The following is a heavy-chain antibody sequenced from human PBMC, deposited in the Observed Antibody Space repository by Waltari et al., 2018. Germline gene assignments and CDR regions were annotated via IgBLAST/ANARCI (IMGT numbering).Heavy chain of an antibody. J-gene: IGHJ4*02. V-gene: IGHV3-7*01. D-gene: IGHD6-13*01. CDR3: ARRSSSWYNY. Sequence: EVQLVESGGGLVQPGGSLRRSCAASGFTLSRSWMSWVRQAPGKGLGWVANIKQDGSEKYYVDSVKGRFTISRDNAKNSLYLQMNSLRAEDTAVYYCARRSSSWYNYWGQGTLVTVSS. CDR1: GFTLSRSW. CDR2: IKQDGSEK.